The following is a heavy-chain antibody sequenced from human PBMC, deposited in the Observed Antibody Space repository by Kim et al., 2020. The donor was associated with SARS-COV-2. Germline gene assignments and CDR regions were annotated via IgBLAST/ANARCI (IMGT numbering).Heavy chain of an antibody. CDR1: GLSFDSSA. CDR2: ISYDGRNK. V-gene: IGHV3-30-3*01. CDR3: ARGNYYESVSLSDYYNDMDV. Sequence: GGSLRLSCAASGLSFDSSAMNWVRQAPGKGLECVAVISYDGRNKEYADSVKGRFTISRDNSKRTLSLQTNSLRVEDTAVYYCARGNYYESVSLSDYYNDMDVWGQGTTVTVSS. J-gene: IGHJ6*02. D-gene: IGHD3-10*01.